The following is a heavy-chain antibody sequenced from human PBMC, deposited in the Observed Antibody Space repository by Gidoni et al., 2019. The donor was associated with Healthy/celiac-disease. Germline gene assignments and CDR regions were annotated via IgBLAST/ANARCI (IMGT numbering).Heavy chain of an antibody. CDR2: ISAYNGNT. CDR1: GYTFTSYG. V-gene: IGHV1-18*01. J-gene: IGHJ4*02. CDR3: ARDMERLPLVGATRAFDY. D-gene: IGHD1-26*01. Sequence: QVQLVQSGAEVKKPGASVKVSCKASGYTFTSYGISWVRQAPGQGFEWMGWISAYNGNTNYAQKLQGRVTMTTDTSTSTAYMELRSLRSDDTAVYYCARDMERLPLVGATRAFDYWGQGTLVTVSS.